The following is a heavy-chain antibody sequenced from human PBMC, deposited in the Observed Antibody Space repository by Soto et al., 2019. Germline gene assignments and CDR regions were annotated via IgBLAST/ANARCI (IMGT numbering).Heavy chain of an antibody. CDR2: ISYDGSDK. J-gene: IGHJ4*02. D-gene: IGHD3-3*01. Sequence: QERLVESGGGVVQPGRSLSLSCVASGFTFSTFPMHWVRQAPGKGLEWMAFISYDGSDKYYADSVKGRFTISRDNSKNTLYLEMNNLRDDDTGVYFCARDDFWGYLDRWGQGSLVTVSS. CDR1: GFTFSTFP. V-gene: IGHV3-30*01. CDR3: ARDDFWGYLDR.